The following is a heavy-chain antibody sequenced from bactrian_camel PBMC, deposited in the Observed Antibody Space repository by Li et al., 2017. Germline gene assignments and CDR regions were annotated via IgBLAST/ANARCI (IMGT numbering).Heavy chain of an antibody. J-gene: IGHJ4*01. V-gene: IGHV3S60*01. CDR2: IGNDDAT. CDR3: GLGPRNRQACGKYTPNY. Sequence: HVQLVESGRESVQAGGSTRLTCQSSEYTYKFCVGWFRQAPGKEREGVAVIGNDDATEYADSVKGRFTISQDSARNTVYLQMNSLESDDTAIYYCGLGPRNRQACGKYTPNYWGQGTQVTVS. CDR1: EYTYKFC. D-gene: IGHD1*01.